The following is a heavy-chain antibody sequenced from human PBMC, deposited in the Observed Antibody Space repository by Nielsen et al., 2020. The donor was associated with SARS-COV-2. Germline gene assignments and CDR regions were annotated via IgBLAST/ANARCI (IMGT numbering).Heavy chain of an antibody. D-gene: IGHD3-22*01. J-gene: IGHJ4*02. V-gene: IGHV3-74*03. CDR2: INPDESKT. CDR3: ARLWDDGYYFDTGPYDY. CDR1: GFIFSNYR. Sequence: GGSLRLSCAASGFIFSNYRMHWVRQAPGKGLVWVSHINPDESKTTYADSVKGRFTISRDNAKNTLYLQMNSLRAEDTALYYCARLWDDGYYFDTGPYDYWGQGTPVNVSS.